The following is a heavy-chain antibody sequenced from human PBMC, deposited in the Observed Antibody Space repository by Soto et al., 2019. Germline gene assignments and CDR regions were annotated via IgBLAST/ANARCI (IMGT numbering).Heavy chain of an antibody. CDR2: IYYSGST. CDR1: GGSISDSY. V-gene: IGHV4-59*12. J-gene: IGHJ3*02. Sequence: SETLSLTCTVSGGSISDSYWSWIRQPPGKGLEWIGQIYYSGSTNYKPSLKSRVTISVDTSKNQLSLQLSSVTAADTAVYYCARGGLTGYDAFDIWGQGTMVTVSS. CDR3: ARGGLTGYDAFDI. D-gene: IGHD2-15*01.